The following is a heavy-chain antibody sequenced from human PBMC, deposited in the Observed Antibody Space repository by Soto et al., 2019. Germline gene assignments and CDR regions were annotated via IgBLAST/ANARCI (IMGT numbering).Heavy chain of an antibody. CDR1: GFTFSRYG. J-gene: IGHJ6*02. V-gene: IGHV3-33*01. CDR3: ERDRSSTVDGMDV. Sequence: XVSLRLSCAASGFTFSRYGRHWVRQAPGKGLEWVAVIWYDGSDKYYADSVKGRFTISRDNSKNTLYLQMNSLRAEDTALYYCERDRSSTVDGMDVWGQGTTVTVSS. CDR2: IWYDGSDK. D-gene: IGHD6-13*01.